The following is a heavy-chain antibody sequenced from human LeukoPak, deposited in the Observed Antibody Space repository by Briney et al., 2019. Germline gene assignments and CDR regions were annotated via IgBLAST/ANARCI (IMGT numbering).Heavy chain of an antibody. J-gene: IGHJ4*02. Sequence: PSETLSLTCTVSGGSISSGGYYWSWIRQHPGKGLEWIGYIYYSGSTYCNPSLKSRVTISVDTSKSQFSLRLSSVIAADTAVYYCARVWGVTVAGTGGFDYWGQGILVTVSS. CDR1: GGSISSGGYY. V-gene: IGHV4-31*03. D-gene: IGHD6-19*01. CDR3: ARVWGVTVAGTGGFDY. CDR2: IYYSGST.